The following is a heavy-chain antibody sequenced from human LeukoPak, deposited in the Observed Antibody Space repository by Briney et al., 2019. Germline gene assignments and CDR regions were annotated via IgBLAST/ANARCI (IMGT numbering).Heavy chain of an antibody. CDR1: GYTFTGYY. CDR2: INPNSGGT. Sequence: ASVRLSCTASGYTFTGYYMHWVRQAPGQGLEWMGWINPNSGGTSYAQKFQGRVTMTRDTSISTAYMELSSLRSDDTTVYYCARRRVYDILTSYAFDIWGQGTMVTVSS. J-gene: IGHJ3*02. D-gene: IGHD3-9*01. V-gene: IGHV1-2*02. CDR3: ARRRVYDILTSYAFDI.